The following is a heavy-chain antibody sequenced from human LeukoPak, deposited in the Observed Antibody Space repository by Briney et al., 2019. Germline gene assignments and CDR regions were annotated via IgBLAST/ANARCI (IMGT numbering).Heavy chain of an antibody. D-gene: IGHD3-9*01. Sequence: GGSLRLSCAASGFTFSSYAMSWVRQAPGKGLEWVSAISGSGGSTYYADSVKGRFTISRDNSKNTLYLQMNSLRAEDTAVYYCAKDLLRYFDWLLSVGAFDIWAKGQWSPSLQ. J-gene: IGHJ3*02. CDR2: ISGSGGST. CDR3: AKDLLRYFDWLLSVGAFDI. CDR1: GFTFSSYA. V-gene: IGHV3-23*01.